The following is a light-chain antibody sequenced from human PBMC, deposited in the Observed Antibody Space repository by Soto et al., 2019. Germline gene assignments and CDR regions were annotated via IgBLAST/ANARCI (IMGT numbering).Light chain of an antibody. CDR3: SSYAGNNKLV. CDR1: SSDVGDYDY. J-gene: IGLJ2*01. Sequence: QSALTQPPSASGSPGQSVTISCTGTSSDVGDYDYVSWYQQHPGKAPKFIIYEVTKRPSGVPDRFSGSKSGNTASLTVSGLQAEDEAAYYCSSYAGNNKLVFGGGTKLTVL. CDR2: EVT. V-gene: IGLV2-8*01.